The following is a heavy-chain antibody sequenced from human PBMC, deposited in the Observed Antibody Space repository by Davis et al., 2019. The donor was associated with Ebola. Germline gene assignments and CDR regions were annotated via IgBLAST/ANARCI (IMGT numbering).Heavy chain of an antibody. V-gene: IGHV4-30-2*06. CDR2: IYHSGAT. J-gene: IGHJ5*02. CDR1: DISIGTAGYS. D-gene: IGHD3/OR15-3a*01. Sequence: SQTLSLTRDVSDISIGTAGYSWSWIRQSSEKGLEWVGYIYHSGATAYTPSLKSRVTISLDRSKNQFSLKLTSVTAADTAVYYCARGPRGDWGWFEAWGQGALVIVSS. CDR3: ARGPRGDWGWFEA.